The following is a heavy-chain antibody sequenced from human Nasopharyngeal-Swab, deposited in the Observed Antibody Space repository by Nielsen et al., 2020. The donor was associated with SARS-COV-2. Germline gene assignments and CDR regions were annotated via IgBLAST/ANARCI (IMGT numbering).Heavy chain of an antibody. CDR2: IYYSGST. J-gene: IGHJ4*02. Sequence: SETLSLTCTVSGCSISSSSYYWGWIRQPPGKGLEWIGSIYYSGSTYYNPSLKSRVTISVDTSKNQFSLKLSSVTAADTAVYYCARPTFGGYNSVDYWGQGTLVTVSS. D-gene: IGHD5-24*01. CDR1: GCSISSSSYY. CDR3: ARPTFGGYNSVDY. V-gene: IGHV4-39*01.